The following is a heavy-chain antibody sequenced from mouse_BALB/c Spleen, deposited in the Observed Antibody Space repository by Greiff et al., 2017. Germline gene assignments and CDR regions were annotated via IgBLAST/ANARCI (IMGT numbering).Heavy chain of an antibody. J-gene: IGHJ4*01. CDR1: GFAFSSYD. V-gene: IGHV5-12-1*01. CDR2: ISSGGGST. D-gene: IGHD2-3*01. CDR3: TRDRRGDGYAMDY. Sequence: EVKLMESGGGLVKPGGSLKLSCAASGFAFSSYDMSWVRQTPEKRLEWVAYISSGGGSTYYPDTVKGRFTISRDNAKNTLYLQMSSLKSEDTAMYYCTRDRRGDGYAMDYWGQGTSVTVSS.